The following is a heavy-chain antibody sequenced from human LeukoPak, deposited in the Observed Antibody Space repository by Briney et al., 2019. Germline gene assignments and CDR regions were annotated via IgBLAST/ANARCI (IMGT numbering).Heavy chain of an antibody. D-gene: IGHD5-18*01. CDR2: IASGFQT. V-gene: IGHV3-13*01. CDR1: GFTLGSHD. Sequence: GSLRLSCTGSGFTLGSHDMHWVHQTTGEGLEWVAAIASGFQTFYAGSVKGRFTVSREDAENSLYLQMNSLTAGDTAVYYCVREARGYHYTYFDYWGQGSLVTVSS. J-gene: IGHJ4*02. CDR3: VREARGYHYTYFDY.